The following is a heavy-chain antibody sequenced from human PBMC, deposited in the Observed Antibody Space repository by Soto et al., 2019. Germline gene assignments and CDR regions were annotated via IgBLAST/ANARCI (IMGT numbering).Heavy chain of an antibody. CDR3: ARVSRSGDGIRYHYDMDV. CDR1: GGSFSGDY. J-gene: IGHJ6*03. D-gene: IGHD5-12*01. Sequence: QVQLQQWGAGLLKPSETLSLTCAVSGGSFSGDYWSWIRQPPGKGLEWIGIINRGGDTNYNSSLKSRVTISGDTSKNQCSLHLNSGTAADTAVYYCARVSRSGDGIRYHYDMDVGGKGTTVTVSS. CDR2: INRGGDT. V-gene: IGHV4-34*01.